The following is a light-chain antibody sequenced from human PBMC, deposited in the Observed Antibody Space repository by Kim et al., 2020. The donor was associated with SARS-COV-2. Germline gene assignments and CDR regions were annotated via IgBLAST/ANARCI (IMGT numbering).Light chain of an antibody. CDR1: QSVSTN. CDR2: AAY. V-gene: IGKV3-15*01. CDR3: HQYHIWPLWT. J-gene: IGKJ1*01. Sequence: DIVMTQSPVTLSVSPGERATLSCRASQSVSTNLAWYQQTPGQAPRLLIYAAYVRATGVPARFSGSGSGTEFTLTITGLQSEDVASYYCHQYHIWPLWTFGQGTKVDIK.